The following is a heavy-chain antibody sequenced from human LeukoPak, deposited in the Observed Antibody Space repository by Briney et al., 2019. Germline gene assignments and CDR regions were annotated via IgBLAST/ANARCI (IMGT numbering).Heavy chain of an antibody. J-gene: IGHJ5*02. Sequence: ASVKVSCKASGYTFTTYAMNWVRQAPGQGLEWMGWINTNTGNPTYAQGFTGRFIFSLDTSVSTAYLQISSLRAEDTAVYYCARYTSGYYRWFDPWGQGTLVTVSS. CDR3: ARYTSGYYRWFDP. V-gene: IGHV7-4-1*02. CDR1: GYTFTTYA. D-gene: IGHD6-19*01. CDR2: INTNTGNP.